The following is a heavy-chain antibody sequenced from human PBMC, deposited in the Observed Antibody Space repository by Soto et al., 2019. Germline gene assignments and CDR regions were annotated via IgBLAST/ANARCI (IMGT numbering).Heavy chain of an antibody. V-gene: IGHV4-39*01. CDR1: GGSISSSSYY. D-gene: IGHD2-2*01. CDR3: ARRRQLLPSAFDI. Sequence: QLQLQESGPGLVKPSETLSLTCTVSGGSISSSSYYWGWIRQPPGKGLEWIGSIYYSGSTYYNPSLKSRVTISVDTSKNQFSLKLSSVTAADTAVYYCARRRQLLPSAFDIWGQGTMVTVSS. CDR2: IYYSGST. J-gene: IGHJ3*02.